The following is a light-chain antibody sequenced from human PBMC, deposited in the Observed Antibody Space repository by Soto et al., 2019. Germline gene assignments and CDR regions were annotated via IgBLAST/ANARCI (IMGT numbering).Light chain of an antibody. CDR3: QKYNSAPWT. CDR1: QGISNY. J-gene: IGKJ1*01. Sequence: DMQMTQSPSSLSASVGDRVSITCRASQGISNYLAWHQQKPGKVPKLLIYAASTLQTGVPSRFSGSGSGTDFTLTISSLQPEDVATYYCQKYNSAPWTFGQGTKVEIK. CDR2: AAS. V-gene: IGKV1-27*01.